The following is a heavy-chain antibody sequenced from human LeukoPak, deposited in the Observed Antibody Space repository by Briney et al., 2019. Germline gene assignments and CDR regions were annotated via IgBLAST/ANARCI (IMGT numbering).Heavy chain of an antibody. J-gene: IGHJ4*02. CDR1: GFTFSSYA. D-gene: IGHD3-3*01. CDR3: AKGLRFLEWLPNYFDY. CDR2: ISGSGGST. Sequence: GGSLRLSCAASGFTFSSYAMSWVRQAPGKGLEWVSAISGSGGSTYYADSVKGRFTISRDNSKNTLYLQMNSLRAEDTAVYYCAKGLRFLEWLPNYFDYWGQGTLVTVSS. V-gene: IGHV3-23*01.